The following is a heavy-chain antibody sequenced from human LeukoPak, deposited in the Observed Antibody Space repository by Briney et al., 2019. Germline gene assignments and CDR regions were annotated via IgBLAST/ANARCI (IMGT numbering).Heavy chain of an antibody. CDR1: GYTFTSYD. J-gene: IGHJ6*02. CDR3: ARARTTVPPEYYYYYYGMDV. Sequence: GASVKVSCKASGYTFTSYDINWVRQAPGQGLEWMGWMNPNSGNTGYAQKFQGRVTMTRNTSISTAYMELSSLRSEDTAVYYCARARTTVPPEYYYYYYGMDVWGQGTTVTVSS. CDR2: MNPNSGNT. V-gene: IGHV1-8*01. D-gene: IGHD4-17*01.